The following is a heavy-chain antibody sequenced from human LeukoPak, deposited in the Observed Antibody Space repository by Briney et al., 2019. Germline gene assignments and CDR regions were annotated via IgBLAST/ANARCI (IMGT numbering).Heavy chain of an antibody. CDR1: GGTFSSYA. D-gene: IGHD6-13*01. CDR2: IIPIFGTA. V-gene: IGHV1-69*05. CDR3: ARDQRSWYSPYFDY. J-gene: IGHJ4*02. Sequence: ASVKVSCKASGGTFSSYAISWVRQAPGQGLEWMGRIIPIFGTANYAQKFQGRVTITTDESTSTAYMELSNLRSEDTAVYYCARDQRSWYSPYFDYWGQGTLVTVSS.